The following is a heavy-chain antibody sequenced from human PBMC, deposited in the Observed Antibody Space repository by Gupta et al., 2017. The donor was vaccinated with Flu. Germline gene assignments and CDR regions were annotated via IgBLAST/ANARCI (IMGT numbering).Heavy chain of an antibody. CDR3: AKSRGDCSGGSCYGYYYYGMDV. V-gene: IGHV3-23*01. CDR2: ISGSGGST. CDR1: GFTFSSYA. D-gene: IGHD2-15*01. J-gene: IGHJ6*02. Sequence: EVQLLESGGGLVQPGGSLRLSCAASGFTFSSYAMSWVRQAPGKGLEWVSAISGSGGSTYYADSVKGRFTISRDNSKNTLYLQMNSLRAEDTAVYYCAKSRGDCSGGSCYGYYYYGMDVWGQGTTVTVSS.